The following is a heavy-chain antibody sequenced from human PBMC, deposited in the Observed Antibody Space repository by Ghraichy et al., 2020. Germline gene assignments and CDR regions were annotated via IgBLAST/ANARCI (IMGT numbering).Heavy chain of an antibody. Sequence: EWVSFISGDGVSTTYADSVKGRFTISRDNSKNSLYLQMNSLRTEDTALYYCADDPRPWSSGSGYFQSLGQGTL. CDR2: ISGDGVST. J-gene: IGHJ1*01. CDR3: ADDPRPWSSGSGYFQS. D-gene: IGHD3-10*01. V-gene: IGHV3-43*02.